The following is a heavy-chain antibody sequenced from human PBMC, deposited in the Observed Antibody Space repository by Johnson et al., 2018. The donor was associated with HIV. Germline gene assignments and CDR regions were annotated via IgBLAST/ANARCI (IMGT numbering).Heavy chain of an antibody. V-gene: IGHV3-23*04. CDR3: AKDRRTLDAFDI. J-gene: IGHJ3*02. D-gene: IGHD1-14*01. CDR2: ISGSGGDT. Sequence: VQLVESGGGLVQPGGSLRLSCAASGFTFRSYGMSWVRQAPGKGLEWVSGISGSGGDTYYADSVKGRFTISRDNSKNTLYLQMNSLRAEDTAVYYCAKDRRTLDAFDIWGQGTMVTVAS. CDR1: GFTFRSYG.